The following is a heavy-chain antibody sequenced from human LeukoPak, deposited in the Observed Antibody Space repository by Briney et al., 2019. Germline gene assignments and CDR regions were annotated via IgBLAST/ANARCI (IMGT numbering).Heavy chain of an antibody. Sequence: GGSLRLSCAAPGFTFSGYTMNWVRQAPGKGLECVSYISSSSTSIYYADSVKGRLTISRDNAKNSLWLQMNSLRAEDTAVYYCARDRWTAMKDWGPGTLVTVSS. CDR2: ISSSSTSI. V-gene: IGHV3-48*01. CDR3: ARDRWTAMKD. J-gene: IGHJ4*02. D-gene: IGHD5-18*01. CDR1: GFTFSGYT.